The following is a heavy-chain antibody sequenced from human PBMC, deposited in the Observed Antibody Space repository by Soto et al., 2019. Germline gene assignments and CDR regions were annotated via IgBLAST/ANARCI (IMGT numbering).Heavy chain of an antibody. CDR1: GFIFTSYA. CDR2: ISSSDTII. V-gene: IGHV3-48*01. J-gene: IGHJ4*02. Sequence: EVHLVESGGGLVQPGESLRLSCAASGFIFTSYAINWVRQAPGKGLEWVSYISSSDTIIYYADSVKGRFTISRDNAKNSLYLQMNSLRAEDTAVYYCASFSRMTDGYYWGQGTLVTVSS. CDR3: ASFSRMTDGYY. D-gene: IGHD4-17*01.